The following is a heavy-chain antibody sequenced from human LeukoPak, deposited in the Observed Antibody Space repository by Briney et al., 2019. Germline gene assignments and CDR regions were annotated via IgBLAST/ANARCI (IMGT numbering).Heavy chain of an antibody. J-gene: IGHJ4*02. V-gene: IGHV1-69*02. CDR2: IILILGIA. CDR1: GGTFSSYT. Sequence: SVKVSCKASGGTFSSYTISWVRQAPGQGLEWMGRIILILGIANYAQKFQGRVTITADKSTSTAYMELSSLRSEDTAVYYCASPLHYYDSSGYSFDYWGQGTLVTVSS. CDR3: ASPLHYYDSSGYSFDY. D-gene: IGHD3-22*01.